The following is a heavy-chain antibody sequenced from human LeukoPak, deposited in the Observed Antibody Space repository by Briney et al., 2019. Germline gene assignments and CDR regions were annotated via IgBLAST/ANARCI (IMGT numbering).Heavy chain of an antibody. D-gene: IGHD3-10*01. J-gene: IGHJ6*02. CDR2: INPSGGST. Sequence: ASLKVSCKASGYTFTSDFMHWVRHAPGQGLEWMGIINPSGGSTNYAQKYQGRVTIAKDTAKSTDYMELSSLRSEDTDVYYCARVEPPEILWFGEHYYRMDVWVQGTKVTVPS. CDR1: GYTFTSDF. CDR3: ARVEPPEILWFGEHYYRMDV. V-gene: IGHV1-46*01.